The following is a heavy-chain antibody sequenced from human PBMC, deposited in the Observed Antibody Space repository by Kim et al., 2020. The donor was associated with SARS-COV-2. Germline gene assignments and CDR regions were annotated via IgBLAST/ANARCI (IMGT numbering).Heavy chain of an antibody. D-gene: IGHD3-10*01. V-gene: IGHV4-59*11. CDR3: ARDRGYYGLFDY. CDR2: IYYSGST. Sequence: SETLSLTCTVSGGSISSHYWSWIRQPPGKGLEWIGYIYYSGSTSYNPSLKSRVTISVDTYRNQFSLRLRSVTAADTAVYYCARDRGYYGLFDYWGQGTLV. CDR1: GGSISSHY. J-gene: IGHJ4*02.